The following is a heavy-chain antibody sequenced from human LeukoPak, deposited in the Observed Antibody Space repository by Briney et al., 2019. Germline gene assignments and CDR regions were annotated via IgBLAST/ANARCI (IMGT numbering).Heavy chain of an antibody. J-gene: IGHJ4*02. CDR3: ASHRGDYATGYFDY. V-gene: IGHV3-30*03. CDR2: ISYDGSNK. Sequence: QPGRSLRLSCAASGLTFRNYGMHWVRQAPGKGLEWVAIISYDGSNKYYADSVRGRFTISKDNSQNTLYLQTNSLRAEDTAVYYCASHRGDYATGYFDYWGQGTLVTVSS. CDR1: GLTFRNYG. D-gene: IGHD1-1*01.